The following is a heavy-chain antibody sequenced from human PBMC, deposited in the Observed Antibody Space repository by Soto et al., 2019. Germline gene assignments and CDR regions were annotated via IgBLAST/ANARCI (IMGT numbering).Heavy chain of an antibody. Sequence: GASVKVSCKASGYTFTGYYMHWVRQAPGQGREWMGWINPHSGGTNYAQKFQCRVTMTRDTAIRTAYMELSRLRSDDTAVYYCARVTRYYDSSGYFDYWGQGTLVTGSS. CDR2: INPHSGGT. CDR1: GYTFTGYY. V-gene: IGHV1-2*02. D-gene: IGHD3-22*01. J-gene: IGHJ4*02. CDR3: ARVTRYYDSSGYFDY.